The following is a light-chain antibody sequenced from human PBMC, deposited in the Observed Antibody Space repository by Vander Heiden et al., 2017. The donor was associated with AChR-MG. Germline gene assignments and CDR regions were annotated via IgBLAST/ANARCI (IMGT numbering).Light chain of an antibody. CDR2: GAS. CDR3: QQYNNWPLT. V-gene: IGKV3-15*01. Sequence: EIVMTQSPATLSVSPGERATLSCRASQTVTSNLAWYQQKPGQAPRLVIYGASTRATDIPARFGGSGSGTEFTLTISSLQSEDFAVYYCQQYNNWPLTFGGGTEVEIK. J-gene: IGKJ4*01. CDR1: QTVTSN.